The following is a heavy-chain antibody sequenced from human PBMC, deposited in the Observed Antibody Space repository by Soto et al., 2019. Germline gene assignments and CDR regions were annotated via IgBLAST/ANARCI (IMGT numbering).Heavy chain of an antibody. V-gene: IGHV1-18*01. CDR1: GYTFTSYG. Sequence: ASVKVSCKASGYTFTSYGISWVRQAPGQGLEWMGWISPYNGNTNYAQKLQGRVTLTTGTSTRTAYMELRSLRSDDTAVYYCARGVAPAVPRSWFGPSRHRTPVTVSS. J-gene: IGHJ5*02. CDR2: ISPYNGNT. D-gene: IGHD2-2*01. CDR3: ARGVAPAVPRSWFGP.